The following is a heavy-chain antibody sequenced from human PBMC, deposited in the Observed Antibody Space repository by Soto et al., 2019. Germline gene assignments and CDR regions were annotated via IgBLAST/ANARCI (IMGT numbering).Heavy chain of an antibody. CDR2: ISYDGSNK. CDR3: AKDHGWTGYCGSTSCYPMAGFDY. Sequence: GGSLRLSCAASGFTFSSYGMHWVRQAPGKGLEWVAVISYDGSNKYYADSVKGRFTISRDNSKNTLYLQMNSLRAEDTAVYYCAKDHGWTGYCGSTSCYPMAGFDYWGQGTLVTVSS. V-gene: IGHV3-30*18. CDR1: GFTFSSYG. D-gene: IGHD2-2*01. J-gene: IGHJ4*02.